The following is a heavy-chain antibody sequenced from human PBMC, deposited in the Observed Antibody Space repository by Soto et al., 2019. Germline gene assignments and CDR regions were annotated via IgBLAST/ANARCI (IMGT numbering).Heavy chain of an antibody. V-gene: IGHV4-59*01. J-gene: IGHJ3*02. Sequence: PSETLSLTCTVSGGFISSYYWSWIRQPPGKGLEWIGYIYYSGSTNYNPSLKSRVTISVDTSKNQFSLKLSSVTAADTAVYYCARDVGYCSGGSCWAFDIWGQGTMVTVSS. CDR3: ARDVGYCSGGSCWAFDI. CDR2: IYYSGST. CDR1: GGFISSYY. D-gene: IGHD2-15*01.